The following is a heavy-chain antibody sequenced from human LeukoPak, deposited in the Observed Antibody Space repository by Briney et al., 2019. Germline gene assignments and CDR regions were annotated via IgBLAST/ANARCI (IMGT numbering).Heavy chain of an antibody. CDR1: GFTVSSNY. V-gene: IGHV3-53*01. CDR3: ARRLGGPDRYYYYGMDV. CDR2: IYSGGST. J-gene: IGHJ6*02. Sequence: PGGSLRLSFAASGFTVSSNYMSWVRQAPGKGLVWVSVIYSGGSTYYEDSVKGRFTISRDNSRNTLYLQMNSLRAEDTGVYYCARRLGGPDRYYYYGMDVWGQGTTVTVSS. D-gene: IGHD1-26*01.